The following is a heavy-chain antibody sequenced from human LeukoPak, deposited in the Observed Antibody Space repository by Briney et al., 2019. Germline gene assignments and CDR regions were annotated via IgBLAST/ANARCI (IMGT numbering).Heavy chain of an antibody. CDR2: ISSSSSTI. J-gene: IGHJ5*02. D-gene: IGHD2-2*01. CDR3: ARDCSSTSCYYNWFDP. Sequence: PGGSLRLSCAASGFTFSSYSMNWVRQAPGKGLEWVSYISSSSSTIYYADSVKGRFTISRDNAKNSLYLQMNSLRAEDTAVYYCARDCSSTSCYYNWFDPWGQGTLVTVSS. V-gene: IGHV3-48*01. CDR1: GFTFSSYS.